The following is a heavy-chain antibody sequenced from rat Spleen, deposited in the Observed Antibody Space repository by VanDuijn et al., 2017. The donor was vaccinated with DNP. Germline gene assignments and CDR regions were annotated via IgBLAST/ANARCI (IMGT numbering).Heavy chain of an antibody. J-gene: IGHJ2*01. CDR3: TRSLVNPFDY. D-gene: IGHD1-5*01. CDR1: GYSITSNF. V-gene: IGHV3-1*01. Sequence: EVQLQESGPGLVKPSQSLSLTCSVTGYSITSNFWGWIRKFPESKNEGMGHITHSGYTNYNPSLKSRISIPRDTSKNQFFLHLSSVTTEDTATYFCTRSLVNPFDYWGQGVMVTVSS. CDR2: ITHSGYT.